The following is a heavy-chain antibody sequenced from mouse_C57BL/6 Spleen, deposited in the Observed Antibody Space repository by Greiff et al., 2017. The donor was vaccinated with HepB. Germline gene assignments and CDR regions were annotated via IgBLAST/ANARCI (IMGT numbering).Heavy chain of an antibody. V-gene: IGHV5-16*01. Sequence: EVMLVESEGGLVQPGSSMKLSCTASGFTFSDYYMAWVRQVPAKGLEWVANINYDGSSTYYLDSLKSRFIISRDNAKNILYLQMSSLKSEDTATYYCARDRYYGSSYDYAMDYWGQGTSVTVSS. D-gene: IGHD1-1*01. CDR3: ARDRYYGSSYDYAMDY. J-gene: IGHJ4*01. CDR1: GFTFSDYY. CDR2: INYDGSST.